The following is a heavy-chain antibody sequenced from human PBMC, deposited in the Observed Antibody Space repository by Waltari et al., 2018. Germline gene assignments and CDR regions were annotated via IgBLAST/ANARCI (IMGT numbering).Heavy chain of an antibody. CDR2: VIHSGST. CDR3: ARGGITMLRGLITSPGYFDS. D-gene: IGHD3-10*01. J-gene: IGHJ4*02. CDR1: GVSFSGSY. V-gene: IGHV4-34*01. Sequence: QVQLQQWGAGLLKSSETLSLTCAVNGVSFSGSYWSWIRQPPGMGLEWIGDVIHSGSTIYNPSLKSRVTISVDTAKNQFSLKLSSVTAADTAVYFCARGGITMLRGLITSPGYFDSWGQGTLVTVSS.